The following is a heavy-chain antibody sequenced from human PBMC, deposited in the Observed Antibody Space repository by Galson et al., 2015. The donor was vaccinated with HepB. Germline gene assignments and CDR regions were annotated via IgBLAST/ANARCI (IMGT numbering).Heavy chain of an antibody. J-gene: IGHJ4*02. D-gene: IGHD2-15*01. CDR3: VPGGSQYCTGVSCYPGDY. CDR1: GFSVNTYY. Sequence: SLRLSCAASGFSVNTYYMSWVRQAPGKGLEWVSVIFSGGSTYYKDSVKGRFTNSRDISRNPLYLQMNSPRAEDAAVYYCVPGGSQYCTGVSCYPGDYWGQGTLVTVSS. V-gene: IGHV3-53*01. CDR2: IFSGGST.